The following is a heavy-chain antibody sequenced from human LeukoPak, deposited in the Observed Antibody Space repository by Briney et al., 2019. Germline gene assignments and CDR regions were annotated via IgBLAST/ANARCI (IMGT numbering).Heavy chain of an antibody. J-gene: IGHJ4*02. D-gene: IGHD4-17*01. CDR3: ATEWTVTLDY. Sequence: ASVKVSCKASGGTFSSYAISWVRQAPGKGLEWMGGFDPEDGETIYAQKFQGRVTMTEDTSTDTAYMELSSLRSEDTAVYYCATEWTVTLDYWGQGTLVTVSS. CDR2: FDPEDGET. CDR1: GGTFSSYA. V-gene: IGHV1-24*01.